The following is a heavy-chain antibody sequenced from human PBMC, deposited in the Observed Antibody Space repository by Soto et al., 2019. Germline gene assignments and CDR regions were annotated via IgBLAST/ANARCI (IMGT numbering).Heavy chain of an antibody. Sequence: QVHLVASGGGVVQPGGSLRLSCAASGFTFNSYAMHWVRQAPGKGLEWVAVTSYNGGNKYYADSVKGRFTISRDESKNTLHLQMNSLTSEDTAVYYCARDSSPWYTNDWYLGHWGQGTLVTVSS. CDR3: ARDSSPWYTNDWYLGH. V-gene: IGHV3-30-3*01. CDR1: GFTFNSYA. J-gene: IGHJ4*02. D-gene: IGHD2-8*01. CDR2: TSYNGGNK.